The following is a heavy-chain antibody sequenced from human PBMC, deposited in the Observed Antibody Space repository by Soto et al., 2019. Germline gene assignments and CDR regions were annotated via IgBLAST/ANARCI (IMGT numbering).Heavy chain of an antibody. CDR1: GGSISNYY. D-gene: IGHD2-8*02. J-gene: IGHJ4*02. CDR2: IYHIGST. V-gene: IGHV4-59*12. Sequence: SETLSLTCTVSGGSISNYYWSWIRQPPGKGLEWIGYIYHIGSTYYNPSLKSRVTISVDRSKNQFSLKLSSVTAADTAVYYCARDKITGLFDYWGQGTLVTVSS. CDR3: ARDKITGLFDY.